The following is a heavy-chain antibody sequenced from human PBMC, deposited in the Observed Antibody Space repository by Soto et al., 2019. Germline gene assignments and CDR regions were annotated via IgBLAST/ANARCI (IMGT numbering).Heavy chain of an antibody. Sequence: QVQLVQSGAEVKTTGSSVKVSCKASGGTFSTYTISCVRQAPGQGLEWMGVIIPIFTTANYAQKFQGRVTITADKSTSTAYMELSSLRSEDTAVYYCASNVGPSGSYVFDYWGQGTLVTVSS. CDR3: ASNVGPSGSYVFDY. CDR1: GGTFSTYT. D-gene: IGHD1-26*01. J-gene: IGHJ4*02. CDR2: IIPIFTTA. V-gene: IGHV1-69*06.